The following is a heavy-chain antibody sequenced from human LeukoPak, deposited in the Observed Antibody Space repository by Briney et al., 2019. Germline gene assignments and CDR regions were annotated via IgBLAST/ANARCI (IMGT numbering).Heavy chain of an antibody. CDR2: IGYDGSND. CDR1: GFTFSQYA. D-gene: IGHD2-15*01. V-gene: IGHV3-33*01. CDR3: AREADCSGGSCYRGAFDI. J-gene: IGHJ3*02. Sequence: PWGSLRLSCAASGFTFSQYAMHWVRQAPGKGLEWVAAIGYDGSNDYYADSVKGRFTISRDNSKNTLSLQMNSLRAEDTAVYYCAREADCSGGSCYRGAFDIWGQGTMVTVSS.